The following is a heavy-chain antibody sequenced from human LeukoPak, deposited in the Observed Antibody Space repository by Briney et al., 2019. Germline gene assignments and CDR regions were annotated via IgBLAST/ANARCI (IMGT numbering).Heavy chain of an antibody. Sequence: GGSLRLSCAASGFTFSSYSMNWVRQAPGKGLEWVSYISSSSSTIYYADSVKGRFTISRDNAKNSLYLQMNSLRAEDTAAYYCARGVLRYFDWLSYFDYWGQGTLVTVSS. CDR2: ISSSSSTI. D-gene: IGHD3-9*01. J-gene: IGHJ4*02. CDR3: ARGVLRYFDWLSYFDY. CDR1: GFTFSSYS. V-gene: IGHV3-48*01.